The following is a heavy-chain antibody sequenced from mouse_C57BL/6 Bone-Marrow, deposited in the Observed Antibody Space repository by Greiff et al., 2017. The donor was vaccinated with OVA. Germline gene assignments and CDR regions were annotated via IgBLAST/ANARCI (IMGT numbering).Heavy chain of an antibody. CDR1: GYTFTSYW. D-gene: IGHD1-1*01. V-gene: IGHV1-52*01. CDR3: ARCQYYGSSYVGWYFDV. Sequence: QVQLQQPGAELVRPGSSVKLSCKASGYTFTSYWMHWVKQRPIQGLEWIGNIDPSDSETHYNQKFKDKATLTVDKSSSTAYMQLSSLTSEDSAVYYCARCQYYGSSYVGWYFDVWGTGTTVTVSS. CDR2: IDPSDSET. J-gene: IGHJ1*03.